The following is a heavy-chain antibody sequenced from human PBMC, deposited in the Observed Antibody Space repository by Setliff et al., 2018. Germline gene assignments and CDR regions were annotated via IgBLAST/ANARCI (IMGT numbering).Heavy chain of an antibody. V-gene: IGHV3-48*04. CDR1: GFTFSSYS. CDR3: ARSINGYQQRYDF. D-gene: IGHD3-16*01. J-gene: IGHJ4*02. CDR2: INSGGTKI. Sequence: PGGSLRLSCAASGFTFSSYSMNWVRQAPGKGLEWVSYINSGGTKIYYADSVEGRFTISRDSGKNSLFLQMNSVRAEDTAVYYCARSINGYQQRYDFWGQGALVTVSS.